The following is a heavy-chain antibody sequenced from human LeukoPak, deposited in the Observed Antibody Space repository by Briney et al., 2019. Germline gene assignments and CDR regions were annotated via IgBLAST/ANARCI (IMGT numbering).Heavy chain of an antibody. Sequence: GGSLRLSCAVSGFTVSSNYMSWVRQAPGKGLEWVSVIYSGGSTYYADSVKGRFSISRDYSKNTLYLQMHSLRAEDTAVYYRARDQLDGFDIWGQGTMVTVSP. J-gene: IGHJ3*02. D-gene: IGHD1-1*01. CDR3: ARDQLDGFDI. CDR2: IYSGGST. CDR1: GFTVSSNY. V-gene: IGHV3-66*01.